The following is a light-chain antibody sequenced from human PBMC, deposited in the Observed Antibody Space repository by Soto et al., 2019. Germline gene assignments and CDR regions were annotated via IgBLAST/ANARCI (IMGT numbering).Light chain of an antibody. CDR2: LEGSGSY. Sequence: QLVRTQSSSASASLGSSVKSTCTLSSGHSSYIIAWHQQQPGKAPRYLMKLEGSGSYNKGSGVPDRFSGSSSGADRYLTISNLQFEDEADYYCETWDSNTHVFGGVTKLTVL. V-gene: IGLV4-60*02. CDR3: ETWDSNTHV. J-gene: IGLJ3*02. CDR1: SGHSSYI.